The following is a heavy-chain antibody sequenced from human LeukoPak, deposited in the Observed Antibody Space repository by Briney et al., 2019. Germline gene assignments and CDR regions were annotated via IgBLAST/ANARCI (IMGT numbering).Heavy chain of an antibody. CDR1: GGIFSSYA. J-gene: IGHJ4*02. Sequence: GASVKVSCKASGGIFSSYAISWVRQAPGQGLEWMGWINPNSGGTNYAQKFQGRVTMTRDTSISTAYMELSRLRSDDTAVYYCARGGLVITFGGVIVIQGYYFDYWGQGTLVTVSS. CDR3: ARGGLVITFGGVIVIQGYYFDY. D-gene: IGHD3-16*02. V-gene: IGHV1-2*02. CDR2: INPNSGGT.